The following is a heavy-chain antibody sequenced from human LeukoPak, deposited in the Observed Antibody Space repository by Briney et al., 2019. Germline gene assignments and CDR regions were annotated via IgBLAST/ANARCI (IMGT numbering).Heavy chain of an antibody. CDR2: IWYDGSNK. D-gene: IGHD2-15*01. CDR3: ARAGYCSGGSCYGSDY. Sequence: GGSLRLSCGASGFTFSRYGMHWVRQAPGKGLEWVAVIWYDGSNKYYADSVKGRFTISRDNSKNTLYLQMDSLRAEDTAVYYCARAGYCSGGSCYGSDYWGQGTLVSVSS. V-gene: IGHV3-33*01. CDR1: GFTFSRYG. J-gene: IGHJ4*02.